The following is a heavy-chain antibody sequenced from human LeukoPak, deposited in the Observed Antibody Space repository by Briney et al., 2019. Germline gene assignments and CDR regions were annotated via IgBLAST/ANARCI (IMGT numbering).Heavy chain of an antibody. J-gene: IGHJ5*02. CDR1: GYTFTSYG. Sequence: ASVKVSCKASGYTFTSYGISWVRQAPGQGLEWMGWISAYNGNTNYAQKLQGRVTMTTDTSTSIAYIELRSLRSDDTAVYYCARDKGVKYQLLRYRPYNWFDPWGQGTLVTVSS. V-gene: IGHV1-18*01. D-gene: IGHD2-2*01. CDR2: ISAYNGNT. CDR3: ARDKGVKYQLLRYRPYNWFDP.